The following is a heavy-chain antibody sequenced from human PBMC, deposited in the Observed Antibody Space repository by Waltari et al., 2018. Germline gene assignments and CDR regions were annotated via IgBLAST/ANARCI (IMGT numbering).Heavy chain of an antibody. Sequence: QVQLVQSGSELKKPGASVKVSCKASGYTFTSYAINWVRQAPGQGLELMGWINTNTGTPTYVQGFTGRFVFSLDTSVSTAYLQISNLKAEDTAIYYCAREVVPAATIVVNWFDPWGQGTLVTVSS. D-gene: IGHD2-2*01. CDR2: INTNTGTP. V-gene: IGHV7-4-1*02. J-gene: IGHJ5*02. CDR1: GYTFTSYA. CDR3: AREVVPAATIVVNWFDP.